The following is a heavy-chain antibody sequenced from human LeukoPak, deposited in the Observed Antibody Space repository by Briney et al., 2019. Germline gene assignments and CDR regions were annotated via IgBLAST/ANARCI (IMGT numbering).Heavy chain of an antibody. CDR3: ATLKQWLADLGFDY. CDR2: ISGSGGST. Sequence: GGSLRLSCAASGFTFSSYAMSWVRQAPGKGLEWVTGISGSGGSTYHADSVKGRFTISRDNAKNTLYLHMNSLRGEDTAVYYCATLKQWLADLGFDYWGQGTLVTVSP. J-gene: IGHJ4*02. D-gene: IGHD6-19*01. V-gene: IGHV3-23*01. CDR1: GFTFSSYA.